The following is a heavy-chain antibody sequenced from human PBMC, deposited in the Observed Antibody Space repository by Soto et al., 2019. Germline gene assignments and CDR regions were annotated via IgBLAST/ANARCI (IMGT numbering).Heavy chain of an antibody. Sequence: PGGSLRLSCAASGFTFSSYAMSWVRQAPGKGLEWVSAISGSGGSTYYADSVKGRFTISRDNSRNTLYLQMNSLRAEGTAVYYCAKDPVVPAAIKDNWFDPWGQGTLVTVSS. CDR3: AKDPVVPAAIKDNWFDP. V-gene: IGHV3-23*01. D-gene: IGHD2-2*02. CDR2: ISGSGGST. CDR1: GFTFSSYA. J-gene: IGHJ5*02.